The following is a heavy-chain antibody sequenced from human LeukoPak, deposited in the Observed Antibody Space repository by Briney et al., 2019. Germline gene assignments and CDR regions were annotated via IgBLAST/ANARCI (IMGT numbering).Heavy chain of an antibody. J-gene: IGHJ3*02. Sequence: SQTPSLTCALSGDSLSSNSAAWNWARQSPSRGLEWLGRTYYRSKWYNDYAVSVKSRITINPDTSKNQFSLQLNSVTPEDTAVYYCARDLQTRYSSGWYLGFDAFDIWGQGTMVTVSS. D-gene: IGHD6-19*01. CDR3: ARDLQTRYSSGWYLGFDAFDI. CDR1: GDSLSSNSAA. V-gene: IGHV6-1*01. CDR2: TYYRSKWYN.